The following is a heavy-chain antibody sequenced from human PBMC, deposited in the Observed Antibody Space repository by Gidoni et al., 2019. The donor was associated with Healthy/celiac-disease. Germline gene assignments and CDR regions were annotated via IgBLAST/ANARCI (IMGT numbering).Heavy chain of an antibody. CDR3: ARHFNDIVNWCDP. Sequence: QLQLHESGPGLAKPSETLSITCTVAGGFISSSSYYWGWLRQPPGKGLEWIGSISYRGSTYYNPSLKSRVTISVDTSKNQFSLKLSSVPAADTAVYYCARHFNDIVNWCDPWGQGTLVTVSS. CDR1: GGFISSSSYY. CDR2: ISYRGST. D-gene: IGHD3-9*01. J-gene: IGHJ5*02. V-gene: IGHV4-39*01.